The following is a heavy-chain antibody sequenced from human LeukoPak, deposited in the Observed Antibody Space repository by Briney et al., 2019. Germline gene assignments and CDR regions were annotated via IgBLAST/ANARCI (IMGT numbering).Heavy chain of an antibody. V-gene: IGHV1-2*02. D-gene: IGHD2-2*03. CDR3: ARVDIVVVPAENPYYYYYMDV. J-gene: IGHJ6*03. CDR2: INPNSGGT. CDR1: GYTFTGYY. Sequence: GASVKVSCKASGYTFTGYYMHLVRQAPGQGLEWMGWINPNSGGTNYAQKFQGRVTMTRDTSISTAYMELSRLRSDDTAVYYCARVDIVVVPAENPYYYYYMDVWGKGTTVTVSS.